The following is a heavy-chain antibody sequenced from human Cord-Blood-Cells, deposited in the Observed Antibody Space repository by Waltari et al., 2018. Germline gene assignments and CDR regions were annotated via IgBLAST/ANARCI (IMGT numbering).Heavy chain of an antibody. D-gene: IGHD1-1*01. CDR2: INTNSGGT. Sequence: QVQLVQSGAEVKKPGASVKVSCKASGYTFTGYYMHWVRQAPGQGLEWMGWINTNSGGTNYAQKFQGWVTMTRDTSISTAYMELSRLRSDDTAVYYCARDLLDYSWRTDAVDIWGQGKMVTVSS. J-gene: IGHJ3*02. CDR3: ARDLLDYSWRTDAVDI. V-gene: IGHV1-2*04. CDR1: GYTFTGYY.